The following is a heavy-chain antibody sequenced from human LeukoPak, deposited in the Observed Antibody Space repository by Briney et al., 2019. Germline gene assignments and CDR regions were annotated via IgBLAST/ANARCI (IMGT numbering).Heavy chain of an antibody. CDR1: GFTVSSYY. J-gene: IGHJ5*02. D-gene: IGHD3-9*01. CDR2: IYDGGSI. V-gene: IGHV3-66*01. Sequence: HPGGSLRLSCAVSGFTVSSYYMTWVRQAPGRGLEWVSIIYDGGSIYYADSVKGRFTISRDNSKNTLFLQMNSLRAEDTAVYYCAKGEVFWVLDPWGQGTLVTVSS. CDR3: AKGEVFWVLDP.